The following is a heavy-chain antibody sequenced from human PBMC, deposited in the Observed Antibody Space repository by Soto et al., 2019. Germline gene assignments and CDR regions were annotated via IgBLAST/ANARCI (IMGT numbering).Heavy chain of an antibody. V-gene: IGHV4-39*01. CDR3: AGGDYYHSSGYYLYYYTMDV. D-gene: IGHD3-22*01. J-gene: IGHJ6*02. CDR2: VYYGGST. Sequence: KPSETLSLTCTVSGGSISSSSYYWGWIRQPPGKGLEWIGNVYYGGSTYYNPSLKSRVTISVETSKSQFSLKLSSVTAADTAVYYCAGGDYYHSSGYYLYYYTMDVWGQGTTVTVSS. CDR1: GGSISSSSYY.